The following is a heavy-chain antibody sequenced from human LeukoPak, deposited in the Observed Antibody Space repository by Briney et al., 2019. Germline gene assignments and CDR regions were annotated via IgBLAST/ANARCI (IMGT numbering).Heavy chain of an antibody. V-gene: IGHV4-34*01. J-gene: IGHJ6*03. CDR3: ARDSLYYYYYYMDV. CDR1: GGSFSGYY. Sequence: PSETLSLTCAVYGGSFSGYYWSWIRQPPGKGLEWIGEINHSGSTNYNPSLKGRVTISVDTSKNQFSLKLSSVTAADTAVYYCARDSLYYYYYYMDVWGKGTTVTVSS. CDR2: INHSGST. D-gene: IGHD2-15*01.